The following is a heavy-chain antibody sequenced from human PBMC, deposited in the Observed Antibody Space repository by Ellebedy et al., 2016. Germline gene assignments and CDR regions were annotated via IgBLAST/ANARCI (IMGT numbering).Heavy chain of an antibody. Sequence: ASVKVSCKASGYTFTSYYMHWVRQAPGQGLEWMGIINPSGGSTSYAQKFQGRVTMTRDTSTSTAYMELSSLRSEDTAVYYCARDLATGSTKVKRYYFDYWGQGTLVTVSS. CDR3: ARDLATGSTKVKRYYFDY. CDR2: INPSGGST. CDR1: GYTFTSYY. V-gene: IGHV1-46*01. J-gene: IGHJ4*02. D-gene: IGHD1-26*01.